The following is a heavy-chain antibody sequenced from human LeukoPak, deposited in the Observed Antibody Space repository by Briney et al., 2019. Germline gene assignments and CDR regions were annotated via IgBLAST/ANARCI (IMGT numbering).Heavy chain of an antibody. V-gene: IGHV3-33*06. Sequence: GGSLRLSCAASGFSFKDTGMHWVRQAPGKGPEWLAIIWFDGSTKYYADSVKGRFTVSRDNSQNILYLQMNDLRAEDTAVYYCAKGIGSSWYWGQGTLVTVSS. D-gene: IGHD6-13*01. J-gene: IGHJ4*02. CDR3: AKGIGSSWY. CDR2: IWFDGSTK. CDR1: GFSFKDTG.